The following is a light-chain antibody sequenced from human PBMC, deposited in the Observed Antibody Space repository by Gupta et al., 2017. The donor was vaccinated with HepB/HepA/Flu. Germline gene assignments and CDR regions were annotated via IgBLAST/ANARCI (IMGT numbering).Light chain of an antibody. J-gene: IGKJ2*02. CDR2: DSS. CDR3: QQEGSSPCN. Sequence: EIVLTQSPGTLSLYPGERATLSCRASLSIRINHLAWYQQKPGQAPRLLIYDSSSRATGIPDRFSGSGSGTDFTLTISRLEPEDFAVYFCQQEGSSPCNFGQGTKVEIK. CDR1: LSIRINH. V-gene: IGKV3-20*01.